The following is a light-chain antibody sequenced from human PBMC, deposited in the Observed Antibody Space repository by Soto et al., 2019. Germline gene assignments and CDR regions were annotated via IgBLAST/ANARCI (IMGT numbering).Light chain of an antibody. CDR2: DVS. CDR1: SNDVGGYNY. CDR3: SSYTSSSTPYVV. V-gene: IGLV2-14*01. Sequence: QSVLTQPASVSGSPGQSITISCTGTSNDVGGYNYVSWYQQHPGKAPKLIIYDVSKRPSGVSNRFSGSKSGNTASLTISGLQAEDEDDYYCSSYTSSSTPYVVFGGGTKLTVL. J-gene: IGLJ2*01.